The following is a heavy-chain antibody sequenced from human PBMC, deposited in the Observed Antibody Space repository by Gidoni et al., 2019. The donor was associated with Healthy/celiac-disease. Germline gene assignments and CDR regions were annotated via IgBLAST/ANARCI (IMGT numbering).Heavy chain of an antibody. Sequence: EVQRVDSVGGLVQPGGSLRLSCAASGFTISSYWLHWVRQAPVKGLVWVSRINSDGSSTSYADSVKGRFTIARDNAKNTMYLQMNSLRAEDTAVYYCARDYDILTGYYPNFDYWGQGTLVTVSS. J-gene: IGHJ4*02. CDR3: ARDYDILTGYYPNFDY. D-gene: IGHD3-9*01. V-gene: IGHV3-74*01. CDR2: INSDGSST. CDR1: GFTISSYW.